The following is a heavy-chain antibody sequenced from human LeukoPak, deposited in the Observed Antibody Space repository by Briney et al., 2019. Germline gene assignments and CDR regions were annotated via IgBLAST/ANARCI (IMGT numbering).Heavy chain of an antibody. CDR2: IYYSGST. V-gene: IGHV4-59*01. CDR1: GGSISSYY. Sequence: SETLSLTCTVSGGSISSYYWSWIRQPPGEGLEWIGYIYYSGSTNYNPSLKSRVTISVDTSKNQFSLKLSSVTAADTAVYYCARSPGYYYDSSGYHAFDIWGQGTMVTVSS. D-gene: IGHD3-22*01. J-gene: IGHJ3*02. CDR3: ARSPGYYYDSSGYHAFDI.